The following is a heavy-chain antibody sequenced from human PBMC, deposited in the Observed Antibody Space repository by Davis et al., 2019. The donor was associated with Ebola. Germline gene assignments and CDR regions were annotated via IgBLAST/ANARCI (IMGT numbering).Heavy chain of an antibody. V-gene: IGHV4-59*01. CDR1: GGSFSGYY. CDR2: IYYSGST. Sequence: PSETLSLTCAVYGGSFSGYYWSWIRQPPGKGLEWIGYIYYSGSTNYNPSLKSRVTISVDTSKNQFSLKLSSVTAADTAVYYCARDPPGYYYGMDVWGQGTTVTVSS. J-gene: IGHJ6*02. CDR3: ARDPPGYYYGMDV.